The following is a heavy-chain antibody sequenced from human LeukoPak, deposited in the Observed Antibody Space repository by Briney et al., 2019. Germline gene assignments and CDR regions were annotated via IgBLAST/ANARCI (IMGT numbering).Heavy chain of an antibody. V-gene: IGHV4-31*03. CDR1: GGSISSGGYY. CDR3: ARAIVDTAMVTFSYYGMDV. J-gene: IGHJ6*02. CDR2: IYYSGST. D-gene: IGHD5-18*01. Sequence: SQTLSLTCTVSGGSISSGGYYWSWIRQHPGKGLEWIGYIYYSGSTNYNPSLKSRVTISVDTSKNQFSLKLSSVTAADTAVYYCARAIVDTAMVTFSYYGMDVWGQGTTVTVSS.